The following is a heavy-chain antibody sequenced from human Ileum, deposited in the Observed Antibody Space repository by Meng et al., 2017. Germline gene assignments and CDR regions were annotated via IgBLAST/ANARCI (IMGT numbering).Heavy chain of an antibody. CDR3: ARSSKTVRGADDAFDI. J-gene: IGHJ3*02. Sequence: GGSLRLSCAASGFTFDEYGMTWVRQAPGKGLEWVSYIMWNGGSPTYADSVKGRFTISRHSAKNSLYLQMNSLRAEDTAMYYCARSSKTVRGADDAFDIWGQGTLVTVSS. V-gene: IGHV3-20*04. CDR1: GFTFDEYG. CDR2: IMWNGGSP. D-gene: IGHD3-10*01.